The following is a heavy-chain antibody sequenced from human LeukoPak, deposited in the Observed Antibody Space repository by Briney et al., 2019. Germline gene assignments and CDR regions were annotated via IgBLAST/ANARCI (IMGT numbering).Heavy chain of an antibody. D-gene: IGHD5-18*01. CDR1: SGSISGGAYY. V-gene: IGHV4-31*02. CDR3: ARTGYSYSVDY. J-gene: IGHJ4*02. Sequence: SQTLSLTCTVSSGSISGGAYYWSWIRQHPGEGLEWIGYIYYSGSTYYNPSLKSRLTISLDTSKNQFSLRLMSVTAADTAVYYCARTGYSYSVDYWGQGTLVTVSS. CDR2: IYYSGST.